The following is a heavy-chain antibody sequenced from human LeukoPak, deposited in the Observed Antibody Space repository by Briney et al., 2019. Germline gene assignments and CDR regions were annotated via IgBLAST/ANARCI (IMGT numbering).Heavy chain of an antibody. Sequence: PGGSLRLSCAASGFTVSANYMSWVRQAPAQGLEWVSVIYMNGVTYHADSVKGRFTISRDDSKNTEYLQMHSLRAEDTAVYYCAKGGRWLLGSLYFDYWGQGALVTVSS. V-gene: IGHV3-53*05. D-gene: IGHD5-12*01. CDR2: IYMNGVT. CDR3: AKGGRWLLGSLYFDY. CDR1: GFTVSANY. J-gene: IGHJ4*02.